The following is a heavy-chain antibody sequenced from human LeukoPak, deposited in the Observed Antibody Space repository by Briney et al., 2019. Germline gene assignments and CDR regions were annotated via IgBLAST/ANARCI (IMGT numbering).Heavy chain of an antibody. CDR2: ISTAGDT. J-gene: IGHJ1*01. Sequence: GGSLRLSCVAAGFTFSNYDMHWVRQTTEKGLEWVSAISTAGDTYYPGSVRGRFAVTRENAKNSLHLQMNSMRVEDTAVYYCATGLPGQLRLQGWGQGTLVTVSS. CDR1: GFTFSNYD. D-gene: IGHD6-25*01. V-gene: IGHV3-13*01. CDR3: ATGLPGQLRLQG.